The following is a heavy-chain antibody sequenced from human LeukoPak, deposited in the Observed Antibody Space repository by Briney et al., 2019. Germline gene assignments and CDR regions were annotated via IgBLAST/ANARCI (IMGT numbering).Heavy chain of an antibody. CDR3: AKDRFQQLLGVHDY. CDR2: ISWNSGSI. Sequence: GGSLRLSCAASGFTFDDYAMHWVRQAPGKGLEWVSGISWNSGSIGYADSVKGRFTISRDNAKNSLHLQMNSLRAEDTALYYCAKDRFQQLLGVHDYWGQGTLVTVSS. D-gene: IGHD6-13*01. CDR1: GFTFDDYA. J-gene: IGHJ4*02. V-gene: IGHV3-9*01.